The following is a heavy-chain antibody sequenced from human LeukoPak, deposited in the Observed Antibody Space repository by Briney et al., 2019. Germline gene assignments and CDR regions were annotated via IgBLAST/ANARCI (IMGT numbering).Heavy chain of an antibody. J-gene: IGHJ4*02. CDR3: VTYYFDSSGPKKNY. V-gene: IGHV4-34*01. CDR1: GGSFSGYY. Sequence: SETLSLTCAVYGGSFSGYYWSWIRQPPGKGLEWIGEINHSGSTNYNPSLKSRVTISVDTSKKQFSPKLSSVTAADTAVYYCVTYYFDSSGPKKNYWGQGTLVTVSS. D-gene: IGHD3-22*01. CDR2: INHSGST.